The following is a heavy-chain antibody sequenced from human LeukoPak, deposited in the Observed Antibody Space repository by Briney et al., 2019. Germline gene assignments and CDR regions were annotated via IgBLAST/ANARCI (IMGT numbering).Heavy chain of an antibody. D-gene: IGHD6-13*01. J-gene: IGHJ4*02. Sequence: SETLSLTCTVSGGSISSYYWSWIRQPPGKGLEWIGYIYYSGTTNYNPSLKSRVTISVDTSKNQFSLKLSSVTAADTAVYYCARGVYIAAAQYGYWGQGTLITVSS. V-gene: IGHV4-59*01. CDR1: GGSISSYY. CDR2: IYYSGTT. CDR3: ARGVYIAAAQYGY.